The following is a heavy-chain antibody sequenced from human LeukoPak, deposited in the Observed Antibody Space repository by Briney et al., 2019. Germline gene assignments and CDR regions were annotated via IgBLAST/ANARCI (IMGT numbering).Heavy chain of an antibody. V-gene: IGHV3-23*01. CDR2: ISGSGADT. CDR1: GFTLSSSA. J-gene: IGHJ3*02. D-gene: IGHD5-24*01. CDR3: ARDSGGYNYALDAFDI. Sequence: PGGSLRLSCAASGFTLSSSAMSWVRQAPGKGLEWVSAISGSGADTFYADSVKGRFTISRDSSTNTLYLQMNSLRAEDTAVYYCARDSGGYNYALDAFDIWGQGTIVTVSS.